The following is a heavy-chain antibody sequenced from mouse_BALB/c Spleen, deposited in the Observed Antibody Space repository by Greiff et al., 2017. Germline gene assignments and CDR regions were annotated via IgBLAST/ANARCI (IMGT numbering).Heavy chain of an antibody. CDR3: ACFGRSDYAMDY. J-gene: IGHJ4*01. Sequence: EVQLQQSGAELVKPGASVKLSCTASGFNFQDTYMHWVKQRPEQGLEWIGWIDPANGNTNYDPKFKGKATITADTSSNTAYLQLSSLTSEDTAVYYCACFGRSDYAMDYWGQGTSVTVSS. CDR2: IDPANGNT. D-gene: IGHD1-1*01. V-gene: IGHV14-3*02. CDR1: GFNFQDTY.